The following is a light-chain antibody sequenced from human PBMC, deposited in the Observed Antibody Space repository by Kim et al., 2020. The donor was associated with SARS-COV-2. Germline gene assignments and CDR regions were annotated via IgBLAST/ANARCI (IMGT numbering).Light chain of an antibody. CDR2: DAC. CDR3: QQFNHLIT. J-gene: IGKJ5*01. V-gene: IGKV1D-13*01. Sequence: AASVGDRVTITCRASQDISTSLVWFQQKPGKGPSLLIYDACSLESGVPSRFSGSGSGTDFTLTISSLQPEDSATYYCQQFNHLITFGQGTRLEIK. CDR1: QDISTS.